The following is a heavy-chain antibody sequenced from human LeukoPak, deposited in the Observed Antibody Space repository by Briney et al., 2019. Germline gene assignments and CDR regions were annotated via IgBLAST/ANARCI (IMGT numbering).Heavy chain of an antibody. D-gene: IGHD6-13*01. V-gene: IGHV4-59*08. CDR3: ARSSPGIAAAGRNFDY. CDR1: GGSISSYY. Sequence: SETRSLTCTVSGGSISSYYWSSIRQPPGKGLEWIGSIYYSGSTNYNPSLKSRVTISVDTSKNQFSLKQSSVTAADTAVYYCARSSPGIAAAGRNFDYWGQGTLVTVSS. J-gene: IGHJ4*02. CDR2: IYYSGST.